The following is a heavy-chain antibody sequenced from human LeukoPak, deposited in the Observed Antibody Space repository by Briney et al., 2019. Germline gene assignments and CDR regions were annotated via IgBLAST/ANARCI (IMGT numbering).Heavy chain of an antibody. Sequence: PSETLSLTCTVSGGSISSGGYYWSWIRQQPGKGLEWIGSIYYSGSTNYNPSLQGRVIISLDTSRNQFSLKLSSVTAADTAVYYCASGDNDPLFDYWGQGTLVTVSS. J-gene: IGHJ4*02. CDR1: GGSISSGGYY. CDR3: ASGDNDPLFDY. CDR2: IYYSGST. V-gene: IGHV4-31*03. D-gene: IGHD1-1*01.